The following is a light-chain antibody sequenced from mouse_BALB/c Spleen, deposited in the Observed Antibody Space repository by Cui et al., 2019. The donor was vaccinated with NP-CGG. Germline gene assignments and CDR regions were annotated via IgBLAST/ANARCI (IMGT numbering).Light chain of an antibody. CDR3: ALWYSNHWV. CDR1: TGAVTTSNY. Sequence: QAVVPRKTALTTSPGETVTLTCRSSTGAVTTSNYANWVQEKPDHLFTGLIGGTNNRVPGVPARFSGSLIGDKAALTITGAQTEDEAIYFCALWYSNHWVFGGGTKLTVL. V-gene: IGLV1*01. J-gene: IGLJ1*01. CDR2: GTN.